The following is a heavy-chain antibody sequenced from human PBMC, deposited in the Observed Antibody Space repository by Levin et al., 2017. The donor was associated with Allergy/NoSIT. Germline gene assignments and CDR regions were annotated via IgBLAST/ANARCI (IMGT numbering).Heavy chain of an antibody. Sequence: SETLSLTCTVSGGSISSYYWSWIRQPPGKGLEWIGYIYYSGSTNYNPSLKSRVTISVDTSKNQFSLKLSSATAADTAVYYCARLAGGWGGGYWYFELWGRGTLVTVSS. D-gene: IGHD6-19*01. CDR3: ARLAGGWGGGYWYFEL. V-gene: IGHV4-59*08. J-gene: IGHJ2*01. CDR1: GGSISSYY. CDR2: IYYSGST.